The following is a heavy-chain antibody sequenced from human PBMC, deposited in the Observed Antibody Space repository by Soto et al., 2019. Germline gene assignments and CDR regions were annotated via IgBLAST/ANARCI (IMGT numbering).Heavy chain of an antibody. CDR1: GFSFSSFA. CDR2: IGDSGAST. J-gene: IGHJ6*04. D-gene: IGHD1-26*01. CDR3: AKGVELDV. V-gene: IGHV3-23*01. Sequence: EVLLLESGGGLVQPGGSLRLSCEASGFSFSSFAMNWVRQAPGKGLEWVSAIGDSGASTYYADCVKGRFTISRDNSRNTMYLQLNSLRAADTAVYYCAKGVELDVWGNGTTVTVSS.